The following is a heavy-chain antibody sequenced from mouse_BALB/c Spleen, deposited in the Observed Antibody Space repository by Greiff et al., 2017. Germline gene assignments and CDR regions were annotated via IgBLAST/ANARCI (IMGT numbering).Heavy chain of an antibody. J-gene: IGHJ4*01. CDR1: GFTFSSYG. Sequence: EVQLVESGGDLVKPGGSLKLSCAASGFTFSSYGMSWVRQTPDKRLEWVATISSGGSYTYYPDSVKGRFTISRDNAKNTLYLQMSSLKSEDTAMYYCARHGSYDYDDGYYAMDYWGQGTSVTVSS. V-gene: IGHV5-6*01. CDR3: ARHGSYDYDDGYYAMDY. CDR2: ISSGGSYT. D-gene: IGHD2-4*01.